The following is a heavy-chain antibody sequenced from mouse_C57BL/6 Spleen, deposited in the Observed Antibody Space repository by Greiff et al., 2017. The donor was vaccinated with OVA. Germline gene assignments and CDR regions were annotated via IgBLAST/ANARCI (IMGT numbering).Heavy chain of an antibody. V-gene: IGHV14-4*01. Sequence: VQLQQSGAELVRPGASVKLSCTASGFNFTDDYMHWVKQRPEQGLEWIGWIDPGNGGTDYASKFQGKATITADTSSNTAYLQLSSLTSEDTAVYYCTTNDGDYWGQGTTLTVSS. D-gene: IGHD2-3*01. J-gene: IGHJ2*01. CDR1: GFNFTDDY. CDR2: IDPGNGGT. CDR3: TTNDGDY.